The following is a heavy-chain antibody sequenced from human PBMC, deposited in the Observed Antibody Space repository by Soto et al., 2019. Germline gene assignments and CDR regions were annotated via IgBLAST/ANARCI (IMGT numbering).Heavy chain of an antibody. CDR2: IYYSGST. CDR1: GGSISSGGYY. CDR3: ARDLFPPRAVPAADYYYGMDV. D-gene: IGHD2-2*01. Sequence: SETLSLTCTVSGGSISSGGYYWSWIRQHPGKGLEWIGYIYYSGSTYYNPSLKSRVTISVDTSKNQFSLKLSSVTAADTAVYYCARDLFPPRAVPAADYYYGMDVWGQGTTVTVSS. V-gene: IGHV4-31*03. J-gene: IGHJ6*02.